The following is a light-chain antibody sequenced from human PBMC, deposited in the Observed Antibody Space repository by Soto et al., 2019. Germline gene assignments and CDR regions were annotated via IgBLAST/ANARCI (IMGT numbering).Light chain of an antibody. CDR1: QSISSY. Sequence: DILMTQSPSSLSASVGDRVTITCRASQSISSYLNWYQLKPGKAPNLLMYGASYLESGVPTRFSGSGSGTDFTLTISRLQPEDFAIYYCQQTDTSPQITFGQGTRLDIK. J-gene: IGKJ5*01. V-gene: IGKV1-39*01. CDR2: GAS. CDR3: QQTDTSPQIT.